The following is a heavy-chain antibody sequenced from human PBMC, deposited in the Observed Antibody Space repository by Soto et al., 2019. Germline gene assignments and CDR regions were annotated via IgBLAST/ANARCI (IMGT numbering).Heavy chain of an antibody. CDR2: INPNSGGT. CDR3: ARETHYDFWSGYSPLFDY. D-gene: IGHD3-3*01. Sequence: ASVKVSCKASGYTFTGYYMHWVRQAPGQGLEWMGWINPNSGGTNYAQKFQGWVTMTRDTSISTAYTELSRLRSDDTAVYYCARETHYDFWSGYSPLFDYWGQGTLVTVSS. V-gene: IGHV1-2*04. J-gene: IGHJ4*02. CDR1: GYTFTGYY.